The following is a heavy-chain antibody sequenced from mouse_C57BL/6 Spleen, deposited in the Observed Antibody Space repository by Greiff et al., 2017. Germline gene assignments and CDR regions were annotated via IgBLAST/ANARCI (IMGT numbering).Heavy chain of an antibody. Sequence: EVQLQQSGPELVKPGASVKISCKASGYTFTDYYMNWVKQSHGKSLEWIGDINPNNGGTSYNQKFKGKATLTVDKSSSTAYMELRSLTSEDSAVYYCARVTTGVAIDYWGQGTTLTVSS. CDR1: GYTFTDYY. CDR2: INPNNGGT. D-gene: IGHD1-1*01. V-gene: IGHV1-26*01. J-gene: IGHJ2*01. CDR3: ARVTTGVAIDY.